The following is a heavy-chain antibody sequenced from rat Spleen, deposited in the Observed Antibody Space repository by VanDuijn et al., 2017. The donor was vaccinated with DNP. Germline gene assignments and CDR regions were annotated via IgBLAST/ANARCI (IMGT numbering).Heavy chain of an antibody. CDR3: AREEAYFGYNYLDY. Sequence: EVQLQESGSGLVKPSQSLSLTCSVTGYSITSNYWGWIRKFPGDKMEYIGHISYSGGTSYNPSLKSRISITRDTSKNQLFLQLHSVTTEDTATYYCAREEAYFGYNYLDYWGQGVMVTVSS. CDR2: ISYSGGT. J-gene: IGHJ2*01. D-gene: IGHD1-9*01. V-gene: IGHV3-1*01. CDR1: GYSITSNY.